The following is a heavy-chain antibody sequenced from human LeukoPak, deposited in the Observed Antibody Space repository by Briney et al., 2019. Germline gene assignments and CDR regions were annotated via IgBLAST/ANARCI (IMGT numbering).Heavy chain of an antibody. Sequence: GGSLRLSCAASGFTFSSYAMSWVRQAPGKGLEWVSVIYSGGSTYYADSVKGRFTISRDNSKNTLYLQMNSLRAEDTAVYYCAREATSPAEAKTGDYGDYGALDYWGQGTLVTVSS. CDR3: AREATSPAEAKTGDYGDYGALDY. CDR2: IYSGGST. V-gene: IGHV3-53*01. D-gene: IGHD4-17*01. CDR1: GFTFSSYA. J-gene: IGHJ4*02.